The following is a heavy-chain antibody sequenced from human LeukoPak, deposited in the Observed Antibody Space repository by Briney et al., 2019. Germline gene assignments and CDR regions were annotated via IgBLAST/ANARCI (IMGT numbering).Heavy chain of an antibody. J-gene: IGHJ4*02. D-gene: IGHD6-13*01. CDR2: LYSGGST. V-gene: IGHV3-53*01. CDR3: VRASRLAAGYY. Sequence: GGSLRLSCAASGFTVSSSYMSWVRQAPGKGLEWVSILYSGGSTYYADSVKGRFTISRDNSKNSLFVQMNSLRAEDSAVYYCVRASRLAAGYYWGQGTLVTVSS. CDR1: GFTVSSSY.